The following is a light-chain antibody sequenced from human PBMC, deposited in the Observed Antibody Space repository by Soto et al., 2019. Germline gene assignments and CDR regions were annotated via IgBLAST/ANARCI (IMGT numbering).Light chain of an antibody. J-gene: IGKJ5*01. V-gene: IGKV1-33*01. CDR3: QQYDNLPSIT. Sequence: DIQMTQSPSSLSASVGDRVTITCQASQDISNYLNWYQQKPGKAPKLLIYDASNLETGVPSRFXASRSGTDFTFTISNLQPEDIATYYCQQYDNLPSITFGQGTRLEIK. CDR1: QDISNY. CDR2: DAS.